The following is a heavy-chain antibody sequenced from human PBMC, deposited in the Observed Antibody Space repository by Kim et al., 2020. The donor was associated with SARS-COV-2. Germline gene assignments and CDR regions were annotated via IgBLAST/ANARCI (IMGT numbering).Heavy chain of an antibody. J-gene: IGHJ6*02. V-gene: IGHV5-51*01. CDR2: IYPGDSDT. CDR1: GYSFTSYW. Sequence: GESLKISCKGSGYSFTSYWIGWVRQMPGKGLEWMGIIYPGDSDTRYSPSFQGQVTISADKSISTAYLQWSSLKASDTAMYYCARHGGEGAVAGTGYYYYGMDVWGQGTTVTVSS. D-gene: IGHD6-19*01. CDR3: ARHGGEGAVAGTGYYYYGMDV.